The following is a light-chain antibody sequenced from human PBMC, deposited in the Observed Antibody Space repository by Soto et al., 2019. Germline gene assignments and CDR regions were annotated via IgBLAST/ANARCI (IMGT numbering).Light chain of an antibody. CDR1: SGHNNYA. CDR2: LNSDGSH. CDR3: QTWGTGTVV. J-gene: IGLJ2*01. Sequence: QPVLTQSPSASASLGASVKLTFTLSSGHNNYAIAWHQQQPEKGPRFLMILNSDGSHNKGDGIPDRFSGSNSGAERYLTISSLQSEDEAHYYCQTWGTGTVVFGGGTKRTVL. V-gene: IGLV4-69*01.